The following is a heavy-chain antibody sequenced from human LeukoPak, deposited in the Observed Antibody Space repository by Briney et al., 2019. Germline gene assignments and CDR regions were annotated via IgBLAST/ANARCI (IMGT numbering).Heavy chain of an antibody. J-gene: IGHJ3*02. CDR3: ARDMEPDAFDI. Sequence: GGSLRLSCAASGLTFSNAWMSWVRQAPGKGLEWVSSISSSSTYINYVDSVKGRFTISRDNAKNSLYLQMNSLRAEDTAIYYCARDMEPDAFDIWGQGTMVTVSS. CDR1: GLTFSNAW. D-gene: IGHD1-1*01. CDR2: ISSSSTYI. V-gene: IGHV3-21*01.